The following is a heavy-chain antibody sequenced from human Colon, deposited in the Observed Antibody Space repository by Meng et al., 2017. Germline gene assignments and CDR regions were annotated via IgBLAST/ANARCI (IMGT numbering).Heavy chain of an antibody. CDR1: GGSISSGDYY. CDR2: FYFSGNT. CDR3: ARYFYDSRGVTWFDP. V-gene: IGHV4-31*03. Sequence: QGTLQGSGPGLVKPYKNTSLNCTVSGGSISSGDYYWSWSRQHPGKGLEWIGYFYFSGNTYYNPSLKSRVSISVDTSKNRFSLNLSSVSAADTAVYYCARYFYDSRGVTWFDPWGQGTLVTVSS. D-gene: IGHD3-22*01. J-gene: IGHJ5*02.